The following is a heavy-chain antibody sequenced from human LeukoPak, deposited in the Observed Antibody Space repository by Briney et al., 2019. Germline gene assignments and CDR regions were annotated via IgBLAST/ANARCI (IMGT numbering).Heavy chain of an antibody. V-gene: IGHV4-34*01. J-gene: IGHJ5*02. CDR2: INHSGST. CDR1: GGSFSGYY. D-gene: IGHD3-10*01. CDR3: ARGVPLVRGVIPYNWFNP. Sequence: PSETLSLTCAVYGGSFSGYYWSWIRQPPGKGLEWIGEINHSGSTNYNPSLKSRVTISVDTSKNQFSLKLSSVTAADTAVYYCARGVPLVRGVIPYNWFNPWGQGTLVTVSS.